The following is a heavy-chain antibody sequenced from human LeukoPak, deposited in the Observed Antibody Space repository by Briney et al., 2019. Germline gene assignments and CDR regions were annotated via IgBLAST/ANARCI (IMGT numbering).Heavy chain of an antibody. V-gene: IGHV3-30-3*01. CDR1: GFTFSSYA. CDR3: AASYSSGWYGSTVDY. Sequence: GGSLRLSCAASGFTFSSYAMPWVRQAPGKGLEWVAVISYDGSNKYYADSVKGRFTISRDNSKNTLYLQMNSLRAEDTAVYYCAASYSSGWYGSTVDYWGQGTLVTVSS. D-gene: IGHD6-19*01. J-gene: IGHJ4*02. CDR2: ISYDGSNK.